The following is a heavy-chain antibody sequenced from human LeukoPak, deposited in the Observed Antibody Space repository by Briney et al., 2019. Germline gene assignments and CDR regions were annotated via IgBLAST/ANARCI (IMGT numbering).Heavy chain of an antibody. CDR3: ARERRDGYKVYFDY. D-gene: IGHD5-24*01. CDR2: VYYSGST. V-gene: IGHV4-59*01. J-gene: IGHJ4*02. CDR1: GGSFSGYY. Sequence: SETLSLTCTVYGGSFSGYYWSWIRQPPGKGLEWIGYVYYSGSTNYNPSLKSRVTISVDTSKNQFSLRLSSVTAADTAVYYCARERRDGYKVYFDYWGQGTLVTVSS.